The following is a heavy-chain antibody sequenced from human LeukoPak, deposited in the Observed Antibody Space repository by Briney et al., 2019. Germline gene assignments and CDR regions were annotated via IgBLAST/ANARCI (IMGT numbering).Heavy chain of an antibody. J-gene: IGHJ5*02. CDR3: ARAMDSSGYYSWFDP. V-gene: IGHV1-46*01. Sequence: GASVKVSCKASGYTFTNYYIHWVRQAPGQGLEWMGIINPSGGSTSYAQKFQGRVIMTRDMSTRTVYMELSSLRSEDTAVYYCARAMDSSGYYSWFDPWGQGTLVTVSS. D-gene: IGHD3-22*01. CDR1: GYTFTNYY. CDR2: INPSGGST.